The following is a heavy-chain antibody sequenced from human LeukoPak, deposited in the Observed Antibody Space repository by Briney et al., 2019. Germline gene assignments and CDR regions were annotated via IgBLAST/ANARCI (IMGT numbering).Heavy chain of an antibody. D-gene: IGHD5-18*01. V-gene: IGHV2-5*02. CDR3: AHTRIQKQKNWFDP. Sequence: SGPTLVNPTQTLTLTCTFSGFSLSTGGVGVGWIRQPPGKALEWLALIYWDDDKRYSPSLKSRLTITKDTSKNQVVLTMTNMDPVDTATCYCAHTRIQKQKNWFDPWGQGTLVTVSS. CDR1: GFSLSTGGVG. J-gene: IGHJ5*02. CDR2: IYWDDDK.